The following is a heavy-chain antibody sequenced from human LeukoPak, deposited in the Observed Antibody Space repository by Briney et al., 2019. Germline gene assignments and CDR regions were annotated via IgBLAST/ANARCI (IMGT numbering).Heavy chain of an antibody. CDR2: ISSSGGST. CDR1: GFTFSNNA. J-gene: IGHJ4*02. Sequence: GGSLRLSCAASGFTFSNNAMSWVRRAPGKGLEWVSTISSSGGSTYYADSVKGRFTISSDNSKSTLYLQINSLRADDTAVYYCATYGSGRRFDCWGQGTLVTVSS. CDR3: ATYGSGRRFDC. V-gene: IGHV3-23*01. D-gene: IGHD3-10*01.